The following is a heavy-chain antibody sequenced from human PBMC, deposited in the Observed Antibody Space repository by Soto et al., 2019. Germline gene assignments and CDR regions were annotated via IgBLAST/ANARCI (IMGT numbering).Heavy chain of an antibody. CDR3: ARDLREVAGYYYYYGMDV. D-gene: IGHD6-19*01. Sequence: ASVKVSCKASGYTFTSYGISWVRQAPGQGLEWMGWISAYNGNTNYAQKLQGRVTMTTDTSTSTAYMELRSLRSDDTAVYYCARDLREVAGYYYYYGMDVWGQGTTVTVSS. V-gene: IGHV1-18*01. J-gene: IGHJ6*02. CDR1: GYTFTSYG. CDR2: ISAYNGNT.